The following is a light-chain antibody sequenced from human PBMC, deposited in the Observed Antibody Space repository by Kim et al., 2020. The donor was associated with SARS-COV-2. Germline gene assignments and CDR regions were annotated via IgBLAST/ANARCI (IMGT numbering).Light chain of an antibody. J-gene: IGLJ2*01. V-gene: IGLV2-14*01. Sequence: PPSSFSCSPLQSITISCTGTSSDVGGYNYVSWYQQHPGKAPKLMIYDVSKRPSGVSNRFSGSKSGNTASLTISGLQAEDEADYYCSSYTSSSSVVFGGGTQLTVL. CDR2: DVS. CDR1: SSDVGGYNY. CDR3: SSYTSSSSVV.